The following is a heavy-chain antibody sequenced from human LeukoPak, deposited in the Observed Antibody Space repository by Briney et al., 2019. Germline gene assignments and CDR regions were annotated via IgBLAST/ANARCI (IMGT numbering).Heavy chain of an antibody. CDR1: GGSISSGSYY. V-gene: IGHV4-61*02. J-gene: IGHJ4*02. D-gene: IGHD3-22*01. Sequence: SETLSLTCTVSGGSISSGSYYWSWIRQPAGKGLEWIGRIYTSGSTNYNPSLKSRVTMSVDTSKNQFSLKLSSVTAADTAVYYCARDISRYYYDSSGWFDYWGQGTLVTVSS. CDR3: ARDISRYYYDSSGWFDY. CDR2: IYTSGST.